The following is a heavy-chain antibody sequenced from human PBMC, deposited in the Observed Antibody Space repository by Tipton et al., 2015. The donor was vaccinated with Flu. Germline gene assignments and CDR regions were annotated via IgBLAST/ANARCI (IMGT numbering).Heavy chain of an antibody. CDR3: AIDDFGSSWYGY. Sequence: LRLSCTVSGGSISSSAYYWGWIRQTPGKGLEWIGNIYYSGSTFYNPSLESRATISLDKSTNQFSLRLSSVTAADTAIYYCAIDDFGSSWYGYWGQGSLVTVSS. V-gene: IGHV4-39*07. CDR2: IYYSGST. J-gene: IGHJ4*02. CDR1: GGSISSSAYY. D-gene: IGHD6-13*01.